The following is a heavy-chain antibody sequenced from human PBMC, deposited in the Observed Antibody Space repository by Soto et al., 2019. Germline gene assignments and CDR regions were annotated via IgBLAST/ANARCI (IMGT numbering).Heavy chain of an antibody. J-gene: IGHJ4*02. CDR1: GYGFTTYG. Sequence: QVHLVQSGAEVKKPGASVKVSCTGSGYGFTTYGITWVRQAPGQGLEWMAWISDHNGNTNYAQKLQGRVTVTRDTSTSTAYMELRSLRSDDTAVYYCARGRYGDYWGQGALVTVSS. CDR2: ISDHNGNT. V-gene: IGHV1-18*01. CDR3: ARGRYGDY. D-gene: IGHD1-1*01.